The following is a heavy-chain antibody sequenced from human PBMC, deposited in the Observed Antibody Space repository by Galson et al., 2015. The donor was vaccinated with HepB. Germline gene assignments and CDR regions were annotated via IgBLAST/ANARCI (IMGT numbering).Heavy chain of an antibody. CDR2: IYYSGST. Sequence: ETLSLTCTVSGGSISSSSYYWGWIRQPPGKGLEWIGSIYYSGSTYYNPSLKSRVTISVDTSKNQFSLKLSSVTAADTAVYYCARRLQIQLWYVDYWGQGTLVTVSS. CDR3: ARRLQIQLWYVDY. D-gene: IGHD5-18*01. CDR1: GGSISSSSYY. J-gene: IGHJ4*02. V-gene: IGHV4-39*01.